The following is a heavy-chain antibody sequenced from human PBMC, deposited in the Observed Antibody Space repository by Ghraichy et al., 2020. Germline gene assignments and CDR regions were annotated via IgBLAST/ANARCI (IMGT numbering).Heavy chain of an antibody. CDR3: VKRALRYFDWLPNDAFDI. V-gene: IGHV3-64D*06. CDR2: ISSNGGST. D-gene: IGHD3-9*01. Sequence: GGSLRLSCSASGFTFSSYAMHWVRQAPGKGLEYVSAISSNGGSTYYADSVKGRFTISRDNSKNTLYLQMSSLRAEDTAVYYCVKRALRYFDWLPNDAFDIWGQGTMVTVSS. J-gene: IGHJ3*02. CDR1: GFTFSSYA.